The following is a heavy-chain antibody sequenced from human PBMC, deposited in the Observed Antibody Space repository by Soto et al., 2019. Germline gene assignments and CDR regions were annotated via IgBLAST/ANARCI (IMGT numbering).Heavy chain of an antibody. J-gene: IGHJ6*02. CDR1: GFTFSSYA. CDR3: AKDESHSSMVRGVILVDYYYYGMDV. Sequence: LRLSCAASGFTFSSYAMSWVRQAPGKGLEWVSAISGSGGSTYYADSVKGRFTISRDNSKNTLYLQMNSLRAEDTAVYYCAKDESHSSMVRGVILVDYYYYGMDVWGQGTLVTVSS. V-gene: IGHV3-23*01. CDR2: ISGSGGST. D-gene: IGHD3-10*01.